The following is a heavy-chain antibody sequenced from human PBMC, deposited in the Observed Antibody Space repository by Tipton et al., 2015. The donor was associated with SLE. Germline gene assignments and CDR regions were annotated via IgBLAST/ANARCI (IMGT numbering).Heavy chain of an antibody. D-gene: IGHD3-22*01. V-gene: IGHV4-34*01. CDR1: GGPFSGYY. CDR2: INHSGST. CDR3: ARDYYDNIGVNAFDI. Sequence: GLVKPSETLSLTCAVYGGPFSGYYWSWIRQPPGKGLEWIGEINHSGSTNYNPSLKSRVTISVDTSKNQFSLKLSSVTAADTAVYYCARDYYDNIGVNAFDIWGQGTMVTVSS. J-gene: IGHJ3*02.